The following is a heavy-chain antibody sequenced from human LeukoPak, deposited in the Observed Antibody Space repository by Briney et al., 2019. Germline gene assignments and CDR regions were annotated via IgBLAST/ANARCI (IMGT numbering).Heavy chain of an antibody. V-gene: IGHV1-24*01. CDR3: ASLSPDPRPFDY. CDR1: GYTLTELS. D-gene: IGHD2/OR15-2a*01. Sequence: ASVKVSCKVSGYTLTELSMHWVRQAPGKGLEWMGGFDPEDGETIYAQKFQGGVTMTRDTSTSTVYMELSSLRSEDTAVYYCASLSPDPRPFDYWGQGTLVTVSS. J-gene: IGHJ4*02. CDR2: FDPEDGET.